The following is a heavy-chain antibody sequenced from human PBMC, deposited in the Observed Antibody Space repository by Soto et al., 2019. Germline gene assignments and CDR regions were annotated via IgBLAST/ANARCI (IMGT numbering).Heavy chain of an antibody. D-gene: IGHD2-21*02. J-gene: IGHJ4*02. V-gene: IGHV3-23*01. CDR3: AKAGHVLVLTSIFFDH. CDR1: GFTFNNYA. CDR2: ISGSGGGT. Sequence: TGGSLRLSCAASGFTFNNYAMNWVRQAPGKGLEWVSAISGSGGGTYYAASVKGRFTISRDNSKNTLYLQMDSLRAEDTAVYSCAKAGHVLVLTSIFFDHWGQGTLVTVSS.